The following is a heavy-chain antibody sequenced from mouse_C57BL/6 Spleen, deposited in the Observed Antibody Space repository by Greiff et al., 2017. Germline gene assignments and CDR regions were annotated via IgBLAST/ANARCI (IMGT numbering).Heavy chain of an antibody. CDR1: GYTFTDYY. CDR2: INPKNGGT. J-gene: IGHJ1*03. V-gene: IGHV1-26*01. Sequence: VQLQQSGPELVKPGASVKISCKASGYTFTDYYMTWVKQSHGKSLEWIGDINPKNGGTSYNQKFKGKATLTVAKSSSTAYMELRSLTSEDSAVYYCARLLTGTFWYFDVWGTGTTVTVSS. CDR3: ARLLTGTFWYFDV. D-gene: IGHD4-1*01.